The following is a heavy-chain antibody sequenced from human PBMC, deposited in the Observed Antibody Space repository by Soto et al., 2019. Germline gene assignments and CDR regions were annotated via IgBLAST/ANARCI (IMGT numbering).Heavy chain of an antibody. V-gene: IGHV1-69*04. CDR1: GGALKCYS. Sequence: VEASSKARGGALKCYSLSCARQAPGQGLEWMGRIIPILGIANYAQKFQGRVTITADKSTSTAYMELSSLRSEDTAVYYCARGIRITNNWFDPWGQGTLVTVSS. D-gene: IGHD3-10*01. CDR3: ARGIRITNNWFDP. J-gene: IGHJ5*02. CDR2: IIPILGIA.